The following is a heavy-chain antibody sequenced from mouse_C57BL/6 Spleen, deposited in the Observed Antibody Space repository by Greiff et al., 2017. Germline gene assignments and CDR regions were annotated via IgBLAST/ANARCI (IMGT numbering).Heavy chain of an antibody. CDR1: GYTFTSYW. D-gene: IGHD1-1*01. Sequence: QVQLKQPGAELVMPGASVKLSCKASGYTFTSYWMHWVKQRPGQGLEWIGEIDPSDSYTNYNQKFKGKSTLTVDKSSSTAYMQLSSLTSEDSAVYYCASYYGSSYGAWFAYWGQGTLVTVSA. CDR3: ASYYGSSYGAWFAY. J-gene: IGHJ3*01. CDR2: IDPSDSYT. V-gene: IGHV1-69*01.